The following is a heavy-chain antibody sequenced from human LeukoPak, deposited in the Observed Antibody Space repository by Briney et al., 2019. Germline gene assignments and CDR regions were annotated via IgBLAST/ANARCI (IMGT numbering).Heavy chain of an antibody. J-gene: IGHJ3*02. CDR3: ARVRGNPGAFDI. CDR1: GGTFSSYA. CDR2: IIPIFGTA. Sequence: SVKVSCKASGGTFSSYAISWVRQAPGQGLEWMGRIIPIFGTANDAQTFQGRVTITTDESTTPAYMELSSLRAEDTAVYYCARVRGNPGAFDIWGQGTMVTVSS. D-gene: IGHD4-23*01. V-gene: IGHV1-69*05.